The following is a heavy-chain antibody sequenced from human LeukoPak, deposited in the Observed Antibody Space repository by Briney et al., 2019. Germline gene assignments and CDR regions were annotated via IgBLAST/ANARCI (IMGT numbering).Heavy chain of an antibody. CDR1: GYTFTPYY. CDR3: VRENWYYDY. CDR2: IFPKNGGT. Sequence: ASVKVSCKASGYTFTPYYIHWVRQAPGQGLEWMGWIFPKNGGTSYAQKFQGRVTMTRDTSTGIVNMEMSRLRPDDTAVYYCVRENWYYDYWSQGTLVTVSS. D-gene: IGHD1-7*01. J-gene: IGHJ4*02. V-gene: IGHV1-2*02.